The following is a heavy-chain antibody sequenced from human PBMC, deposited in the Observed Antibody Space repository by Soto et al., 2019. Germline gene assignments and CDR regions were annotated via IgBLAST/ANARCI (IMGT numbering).Heavy chain of an antibody. V-gene: IGHV3-7*01. Sequence: EVQLVESGGGLVQPGGSLRLSCAASGFTFSSNWMSWVRQAPGKGLEWVANIKQDGSEEKYVDSVKGRFTISRDNAKNSLYLQMNSLRVEDSAVYYCAKDDHDYGDTPRDWGQGTLVTVSS. D-gene: IGHD4-17*01. CDR2: IKQDGSEE. J-gene: IGHJ4*02. CDR1: GFTFSSNW. CDR3: AKDDHDYGDTPRD.